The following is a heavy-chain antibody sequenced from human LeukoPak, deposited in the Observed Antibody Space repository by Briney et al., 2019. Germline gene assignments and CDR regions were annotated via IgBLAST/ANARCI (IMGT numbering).Heavy chain of an antibody. V-gene: IGHV3-30-3*01. CDR2: ISYDGSNK. J-gene: IGHJ4*02. CDR1: GFTFSSYA. Sequence: GRSLRLSCAASGFTFSSYAMHWVRQAPGKGLEWVAVISYDGSNKYYADSVKGRFTTSRDNSKNTLYLQMNSLRAEDTAVYYCARESPGGGGSYFGGDYWGQGTLVTVSS. D-gene: IGHD1-26*01. CDR3: ARESPGGGGSYFGGDY.